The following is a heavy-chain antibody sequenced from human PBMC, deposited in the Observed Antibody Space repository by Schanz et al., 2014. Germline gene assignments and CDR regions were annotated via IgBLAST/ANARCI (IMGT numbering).Heavy chain of an antibody. CDR1: GFTFSTYA. J-gene: IGHJ4*02. D-gene: IGHD3-10*01. Sequence: EVQLLDSGGGLVQPGGSLRLSCAASGFTFSTYAMSWVRQAPGKGLEWVSTIYASGATYYADSVKRRFTISRDISKNTLHLQVTSLRAEDTAIYYCARDGNYYGSRNYYKTPYYFDYWGQGTLVTVSS. V-gene: IGHV3-23*05. CDR2: IYASGAT. CDR3: ARDGNYYGSRNYYKTPYYFDY.